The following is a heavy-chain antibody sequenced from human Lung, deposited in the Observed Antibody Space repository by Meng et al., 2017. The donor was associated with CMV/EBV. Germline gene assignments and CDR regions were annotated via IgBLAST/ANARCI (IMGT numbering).Heavy chain of an antibody. CDR3: ANTRYGYYYYDY. D-gene: IGHD5-18*01. J-gene: IGHJ4*02. CDR1: GGSISSYY. CDR2: IYHTGSR. Sequence: SXTLSLXCTVSGGSISSYYWSWIRQTPGKQLEYIGYIYHTGSRIYSPSLKTRITMSLDTSKSQFSLNLNSVTAADTAVYYWANTRYGYYYYDYWGQGSLVTVSS. V-gene: IGHV4-59*01.